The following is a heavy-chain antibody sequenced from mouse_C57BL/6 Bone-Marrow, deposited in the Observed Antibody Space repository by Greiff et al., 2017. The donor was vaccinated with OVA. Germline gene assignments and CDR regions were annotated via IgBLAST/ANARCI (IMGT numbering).Heavy chain of an antibody. D-gene: IGHD2-4*01. CDR3: ARDYDHFDY. CDR1: GYTFTSYW. V-gene: IGHV1-55*01. CDR2: IYPGSGST. Sequence: QVQLQQPGAELVKPGASVKMSCKASGYTFTSYWITWVKQRPGKGLEWIGDIYPGSGSTNYNEKFKSKATLTVDTASSTAYMQLSSLTSGDSAVYYGARDYDHFDYWGQGTTLTVSS. J-gene: IGHJ2*01.